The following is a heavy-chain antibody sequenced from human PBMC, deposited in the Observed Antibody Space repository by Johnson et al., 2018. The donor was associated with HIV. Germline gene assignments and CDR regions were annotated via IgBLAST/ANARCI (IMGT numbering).Heavy chain of an antibody. V-gene: IGHV3-30*18. J-gene: IGHJ3*02. CDR1: GFTVSRYG. CDR3: AKDLNPDNWNPDAFDI. D-gene: IGHD1-20*01. Sequence: QVQLVESGGGLVQPGGSLRLSCAASGFTVSRYGMHWVRQAPAKGLEWVAVISYDGSDKYYADSVKGRFTISRDNSKNTLYLQMNSLRAEDTAVYYCAKDLNPDNWNPDAFDIWGQGTMVTVSS. CDR2: ISYDGSDK.